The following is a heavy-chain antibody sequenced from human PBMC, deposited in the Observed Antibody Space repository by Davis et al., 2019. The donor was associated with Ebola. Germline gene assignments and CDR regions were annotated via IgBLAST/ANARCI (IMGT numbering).Heavy chain of an antibody. CDR1: GFTFSSYS. CDR2: ISRSSITT. Sequence: GESLKISCVASGFTFSSYSMNWVRQAPGKGLEWISYISRSSITTYYADSVKGRFTISRDDAKNSLYLQMNSLRAEDTAVYYCTDYYYYGMDVWGQGTTVTVSS. J-gene: IGHJ6*02. V-gene: IGHV3-48*01. CDR3: TDYYYYGMDV.